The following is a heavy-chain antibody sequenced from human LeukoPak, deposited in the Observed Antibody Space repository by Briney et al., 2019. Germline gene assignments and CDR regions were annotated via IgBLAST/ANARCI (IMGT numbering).Heavy chain of an antibody. V-gene: IGHV3-53*01. J-gene: IGHJ4*02. CDR1: GFTVSSNY. Sequence: GGSLRLSCAASGFTVSSNYMSWVRQAPGKGLEWVSVIYSGGSTYYADSVKGRFTVSRDNGKKLVHLQLNSLRAEDTAVYFCARIPHPDYADAQWGQGTLVIVSS. D-gene: IGHD4-17*01. CDR2: IYSGGST. CDR3: ARIPHPDYADAQ.